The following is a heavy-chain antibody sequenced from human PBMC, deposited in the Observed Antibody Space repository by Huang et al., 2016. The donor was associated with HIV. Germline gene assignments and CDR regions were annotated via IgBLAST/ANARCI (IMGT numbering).Heavy chain of an antibody. V-gene: IGHV1-24*01. CDR3: ATHIGGDSYAPYY. Sequence: QVQLVQSGAEVRKPGASVKVSCKVSGYSLTELAMHWVRQSPGKGLEWMGGSDPEDGETMYAEKLQGRVTMTEDTSTDTADLELSGLTSDDTAVYYCATHIGGDSYAPYYWGQGTLVTVSS. CDR1: GYSLTELA. CDR2: SDPEDGET. D-gene: IGHD2-21*02. J-gene: IGHJ4*02.